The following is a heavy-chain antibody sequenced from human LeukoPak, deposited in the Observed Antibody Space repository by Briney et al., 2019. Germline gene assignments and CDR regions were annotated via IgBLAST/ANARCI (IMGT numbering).Heavy chain of an antibody. J-gene: IGHJ3*02. CDR3: ARVVSGDYDSSGYYLPI. Sequence: SETLSLTCTVSVGSISSGDYYWSWIRQPPGKGLEWIGYIYYSGSTYYNPSLKSRVTISVDTSKNQFSLKLSSVTAADTAVYYCARVVSGDYDSSGYYLPIWGQGTMVTVSS. CDR1: VGSISSGDYY. CDR2: IYYSGST. V-gene: IGHV4-30-4*01. D-gene: IGHD3-22*01.